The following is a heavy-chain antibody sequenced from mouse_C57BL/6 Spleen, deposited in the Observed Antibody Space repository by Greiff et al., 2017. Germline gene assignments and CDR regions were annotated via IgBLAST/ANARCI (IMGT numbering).Heavy chain of an antibody. J-gene: IGHJ2*01. CDR3: ARDALRYFDY. CDR2: ISYDGSN. CDR1: GYSITSGYY. D-gene: IGHD1-1*01. Sequence: EVKLMESGPGLVKPSQSLSLTCSVTGYSITSGYYWNWIRQFPGNKLEWMGYISYDGSNNYNPSLKNRISITRDTSKNQFFLKLNSVTTEDTATXYCARDALRYFDYWGQGTTLTVSS. V-gene: IGHV3-6*01.